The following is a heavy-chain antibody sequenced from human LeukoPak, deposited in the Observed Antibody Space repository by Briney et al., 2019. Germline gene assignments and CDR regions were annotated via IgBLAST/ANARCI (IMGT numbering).Heavy chain of an antibody. V-gene: IGHV1-69*13. J-gene: IGHJ4*02. CDR1: GGTFSSYA. Sequence: SVKVSCKASGGTFSSYAISWVRRAPGQGLEWMGGIIPIFGTANYAQKFQGRVTITADESTSTAYMELSSLRSEGTAVYYCARKGGYSGYAIDYWGQGTLVTVSS. CDR2: IIPIFGTA. CDR3: ARKGGYSGYAIDY. D-gene: IGHD5-12*01.